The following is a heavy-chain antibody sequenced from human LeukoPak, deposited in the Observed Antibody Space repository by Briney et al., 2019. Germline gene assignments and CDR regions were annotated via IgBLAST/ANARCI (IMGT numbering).Heavy chain of an antibody. Sequence: ASVKVSCKASGYTVTGYYMHWVRQAPGQGLEWMGWINPNSGGTNYAQKFQGRVTMTRDTSISTAYMELSRLRSDDTAVYYCARDGNYYDSSEGDYWGQGTLVTVSS. CDR2: INPNSGGT. CDR3: ARDGNYYDSSEGDY. CDR1: GYTVTGYY. V-gene: IGHV1-2*02. D-gene: IGHD3-22*01. J-gene: IGHJ4*02.